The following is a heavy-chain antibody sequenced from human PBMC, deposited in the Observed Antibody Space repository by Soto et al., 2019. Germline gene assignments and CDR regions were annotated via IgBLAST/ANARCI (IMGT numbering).Heavy chain of an antibody. Sequence: EVQLVESGGGLVQPGGSLRLSCAASGFSFSDYWIHWVRQAPEKGLEWVSRIKTDGTSTDYADSVKGRFTISRDNAKNTLYLQMSSLSAEDTAVYYCAKREGNTYGLFHWGQGTLVTVSS. J-gene: IGHJ4*02. CDR3: AKREGNTYGLFH. CDR1: GFSFSDYW. CDR2: IKTDGTST. V-gene: IGHV3-74*01. D-gene: IGHD3-10*01.